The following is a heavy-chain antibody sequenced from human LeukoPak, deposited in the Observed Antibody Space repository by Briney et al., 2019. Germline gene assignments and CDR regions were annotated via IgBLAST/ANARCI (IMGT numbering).Heavy chain of an antibody. J-gene: IGHJ4*02. CDR3: ARETNWSRDY. CDR1: GFTFSGYW. V-gene: IGHV3-7*03. D-gene: IGHD1-1*01. Sequence: GGSLRLSCAASGFTFSGYWMDWARQAPGKGLEWVATVESDGSATYYVDSVKGRFNISRDNVKNSLYLQMNTLTDEDTAMYYCARETNWSRDYWGQGTLVTVSS. CDR2: VESDGSAT.